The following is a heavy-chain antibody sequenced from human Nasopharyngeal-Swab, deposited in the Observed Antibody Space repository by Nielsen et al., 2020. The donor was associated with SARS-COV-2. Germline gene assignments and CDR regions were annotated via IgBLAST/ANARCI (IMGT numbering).Heavy chain of an antibody. D-gene: IGHD6-13*01. CDR1: GFTFSSYW. CDR3: ARVMSGSWYMDY. V-gene: IGHV3-74*01. Sequence: GESLKISCAASGFTFSSYWMHWVRQAPGKGLVWVSGIDWNSANVGYADSVKGRFTISRDNAKNTVFLQMNSLRDEDTGVYYCARVMSGSWYMDYWGQGALVTVSS. J-gene: IGHJ4*02. CDR2: IDWNSANV.